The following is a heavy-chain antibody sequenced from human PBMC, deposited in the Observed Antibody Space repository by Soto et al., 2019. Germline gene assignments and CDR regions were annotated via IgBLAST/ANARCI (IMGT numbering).Heavy chain of an antibody. CDR3: ARKGDGSDYRGWFDP. Sequence: EVQLVESGGGLVQPGGSLRLSCAASGFTVSSNYMSWVRQAPGKGLEWVSVIYSDDTTYYADSVKGRFTISRDNSKNTLYLQMNSLRAEDTAVYYCARKGDGSDYRGWFDPWGQGTLVTVSS. D-gene: IGHD3-22*01. CDR2: IYSDDTT. CDR1: GFTVSSNY. V-gene: IGHV3-66*01. J-gene: IGHJ5*02.